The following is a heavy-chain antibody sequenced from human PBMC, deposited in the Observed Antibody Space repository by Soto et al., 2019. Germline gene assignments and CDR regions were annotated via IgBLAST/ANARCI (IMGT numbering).Heavy chain of an antibody. CDR1: GYTFTGFY. V-gene: IGHV1-2*02. Sequence: GASVKVSCKASGYTFTGFYIHWVRQAPGQGLEWMVCDYPDSGGTKFPQKFQGRVTMTRDTSISTAYMELSRLRSDDTAVYYCARDQYYRRYYDSSGYLPGMDVWGQGTTVTVSS. CDR3: ARDQYYRRYYDSSGYLPGMDV. D-gene: IGHD3-22*01. J-gene: IGHJ6*02. CDR2: DYPDSGGT.